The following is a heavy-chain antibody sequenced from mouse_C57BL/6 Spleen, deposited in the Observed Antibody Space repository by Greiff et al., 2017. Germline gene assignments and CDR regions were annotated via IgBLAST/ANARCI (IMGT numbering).Heavy chain of an antibody. D-gene: IGHD2-4*01. CDR1: GYSITSGYY. Sequence: DVQLQESGPGLVKPSQSLSLTCSVTGYSITSGYYWNWIRQFPGNKLEWMGYISYDGSNNYNPSLKNRISITRDTSKNQFFLKLNSVTTEDTATYYCASGLRPAWFADWGQGTLVTVAA. J-gene: IGHJ3*01. CDR3: ASGLRPAWFAD. V-gene: IGHV3-6*01. CDR2: ISYDGSN.